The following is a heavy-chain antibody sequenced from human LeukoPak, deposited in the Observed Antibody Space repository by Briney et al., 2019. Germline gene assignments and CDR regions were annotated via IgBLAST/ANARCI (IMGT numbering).Heavy chain of an antibody. CDR3: ARQGGSNSPYYYYYMDV. V-gene: IGHV4-38-2*01. Sequence: PSETLSLTCAVSGYSISSGYYLGWFRPPPGKGPEWIGCIYHSGTTYYNPSLKSRVTISVDTSKNQFSLMISSVTAADTAVYYCARQGGSNSPYYYYYMDVWGKGTTVTVSS. D-gene: IGHD6-13*01. CDR2: IYHSGTT. J-gene: IGHJ6*03. CDR1: GYSISSGYY.